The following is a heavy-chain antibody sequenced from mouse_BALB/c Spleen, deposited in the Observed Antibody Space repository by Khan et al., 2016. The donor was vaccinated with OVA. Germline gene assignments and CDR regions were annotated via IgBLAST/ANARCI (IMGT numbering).Heavy chain of an antibody. D-gene: IGHD1-3*01. CDR2: IDPSSDYT. V-gene: IGHV1-7*01. CDR1: GYTFTTYW. CDR3: ARRGIFGFFAY. Sequence: VQLQESGAELAKPGASVKMSCKASGYTFTTYWMHWVKQRPGKGLEWIGYIDPSSDYTEYNQKFKDKATLTTDKSSSTAYMQLSNLTSEDSAVYYCARRGIFGFFAYWGQGTLVTVSA. J-gene: IGHJ3*01.